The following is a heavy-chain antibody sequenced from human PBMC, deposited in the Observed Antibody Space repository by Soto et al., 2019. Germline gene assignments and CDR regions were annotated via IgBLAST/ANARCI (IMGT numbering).Heavy chain of an antibody. V-gene: IGHV4-61*03. D-gene: IGHD1-26*01. CDR3: ARDSWAYFDC. CDR1: GGSVNSGSYY. Sequence: SETLSLTCSISGGSVNSGSYYWTWTRQPPGKGLEWIGYIDSSGSTNYNPSLKSRVTISADRSKNDFSLKVNSVTAADTAVYYCARDSWAYFDCWGPGTLVTVSS. J-gene: IGHJ4*02. CDR2: IDSSGST.